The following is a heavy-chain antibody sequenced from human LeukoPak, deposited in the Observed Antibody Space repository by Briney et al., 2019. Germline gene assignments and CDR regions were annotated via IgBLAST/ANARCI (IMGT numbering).Heavy chain of an antibody. CDR2: ISAYNGNT. V-gene: IGHV1-18*01. D-gene: IGHD3-10*01. CDR1: GYTFTSYG. CDR3: ARAPDGSGSYFHYYYYYYMDV. Sequence: ASVKLSCKASGYTFTSYGISWVRQAPGQGLEWMGWISAYNGNTNYAQKLQGRVTMTTDKSTSTAYMELRSLRSEDTAVYYCARAPDGSGSYFHYYYYYYMDVWGKGTTVTVSS. J-gene: IGHJ6*03.